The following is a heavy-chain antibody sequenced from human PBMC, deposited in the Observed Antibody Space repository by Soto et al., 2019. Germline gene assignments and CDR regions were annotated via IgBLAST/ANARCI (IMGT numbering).Heavy chain of an antibody. D-gene: IGHD3-16*01. CDR3: ARVQFAGGLRYAGDY. V-gene: IGHV1-46*04. CDR1: GYTFTTYY. J-gene: IGHJ4*02. Sequence: QGQLVQSGAEVKKPGASVKYSCKASGYTFTTYYIHWVRQAPAQGLEWMGIITTSDATATYAQKLQGRVTMTRDTSTGTVYIELSSLRSEDTAVYSCARVQFAGGLRYAGDYWGQGTLVTVSS. CDR2: ITTSDATA.